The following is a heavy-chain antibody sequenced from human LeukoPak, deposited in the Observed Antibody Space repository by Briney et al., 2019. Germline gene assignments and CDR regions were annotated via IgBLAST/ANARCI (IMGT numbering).Heavy chain of an antibody. CDR3: ARDPYNGAYSEGYYYYYMDV. J-gene: IGHJ6*03. V-gene: IGHV3-23*01. CDR2: ISGSGGST. D-gene: IGHD1-1*01. Sequence: GGSLRLSCAASGFTFSSYGMGWVRQAPGKGLEWVSAISGSGGSTYYADSVKGRFTISRDNAKNSLYLQMNSLRVEDTAIYYCARDPYNGAYSEGYYYYYMDVWGKGTTVTVSS. CDR1: GFTFSSYG.